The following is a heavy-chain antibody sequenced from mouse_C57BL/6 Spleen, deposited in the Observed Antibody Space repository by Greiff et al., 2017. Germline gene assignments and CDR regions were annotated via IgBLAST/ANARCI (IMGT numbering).Heavy chain of an antibody. Sequence: EVKLVESEGGLVQPGSSMKLSCTASGFTFSDYYMAWVRQVPEKGLEWVANINYDGSSTYYLDSLKSRFIISRDNAKNILYLQMSSLKSEDTATYYCAREERGWYCDVWGTGTTVTVSS. V-gene: IGHV5-16*01. CDR2: INYDGSST. J-gene: IGHJ1*03. CDR1: GFTFSDYY. CDR3: AREERGWYCDV.